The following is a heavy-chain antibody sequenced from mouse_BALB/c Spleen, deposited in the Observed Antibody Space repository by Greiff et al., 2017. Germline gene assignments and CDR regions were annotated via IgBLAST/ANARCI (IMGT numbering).Heavy chain of an antibody. CDR3: ARGCYYGSSIYYAMDY. CDR2: ISSGGST. CDR1: GFTFTSYA. Sequence: EVQLVESGGGLVKPGGSLKLSCAASGFTFTSYAMSWVRQTPEKRLEWVASISSGGSTYYPDSVKGRFTISRDNARNILYLQMSSLRSEDTAMYYCARGCYYGSSIYYAMDYWGQGTSVTVSS. J-gene: IGHJ4*01. D-gene: IGHD1-1*01. V-gene: IGHV5-6-5*01.